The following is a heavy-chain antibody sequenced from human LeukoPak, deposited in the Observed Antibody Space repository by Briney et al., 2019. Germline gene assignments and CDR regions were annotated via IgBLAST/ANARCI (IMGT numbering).Heavy chain of an antibody. D-gene: IGHD6-19*01. CDR1: GFTFSSYG. CDR2: IWYDGSNK. CDR3: ARDNVAVAGTFDY. J-gene: IGHJ4*02. V-gene: IGHV3-33*01. Sequence: PGGSLGLSCAASGFTFSSYGMHWVRQAPGKGLEWVAVIWYDGSNKYYADSVKGRFTISRDNSKNTLYLQMNSLRAEDTAVYYCARDNVAVAGTFDYWGQGTLVTVSS.